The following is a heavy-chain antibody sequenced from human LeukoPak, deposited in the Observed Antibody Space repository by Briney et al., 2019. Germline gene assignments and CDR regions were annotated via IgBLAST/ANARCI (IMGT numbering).Heavy chain of an antibody. CDR1: GYTFTGYY. V-gene: IGHV1-2*02. CDR2: INPNSGGT. Sequence: ASVKVSCKASGYTFTGYYMHWVRQAPGQGLEWTGWINPNSGGTNYAQKFQGRVTMTRDTSISTAYMELSRLRSDDTAVYYYARDANYDILTGYGGYFDYWGQGTLVTVSS. J-gene: IGHJ4*02. CDR3: ARDANYDILTGYGGYFDY. D-gene: IGHD3-9*01.